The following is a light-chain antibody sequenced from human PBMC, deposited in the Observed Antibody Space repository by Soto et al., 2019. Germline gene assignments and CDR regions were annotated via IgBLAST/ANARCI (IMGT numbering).Light chain of an antibody. CDR1: QSISSY. CDR3: QQTYSTPRT. J-gene: IGKJ1*01. V-gene: IGKV1-39*01. CDR2: AVS. Sequence: DIQMTQSPSSLSASVGDRVTITCRASQSISSYLNWYQQKPGKPPKLLIYAVSSFQSGVPSRFSGSGSGTDFSLTITSLQPEDFATYYCQQTYSTPRTLGQGTKVEIK.